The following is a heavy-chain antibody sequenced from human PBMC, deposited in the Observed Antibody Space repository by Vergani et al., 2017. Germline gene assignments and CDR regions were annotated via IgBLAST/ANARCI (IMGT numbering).Heavy chain of an antibody. CDR1: GFTFDDYA. D-gene: IGHD2-2*01. Sequence: VQLVESGGGVVQPGRSLRLSCAASGFTFDDYAMHWVRQAPGKGLEWVSGISWNSGSIGYADSVKGRFTISRDNAKNSLYLQMNSLRAEDTALYYCAKDADCSSTSCFPPYFDYWGQGTLVTVSS. CDR3: AKDADCSSTSCFPPYFDY. V-gene: IGHV3-9*01. CDR2: ISWNSGSI. J-gene: IGHJ4*02.